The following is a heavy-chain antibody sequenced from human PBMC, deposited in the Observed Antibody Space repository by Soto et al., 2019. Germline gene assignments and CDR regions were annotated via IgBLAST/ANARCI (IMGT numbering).Heavy chain of an antibody. CDR1: GDSISSPNW. Sequence: QVQLQESGPGLVKPSQTLSLTCAVSGDSISSPNWWSWYRQPPGKGLELIGEMFASGTSNYNPSLNGRVTRSLDTPKHRFSLKLTSLAAADTASYYSAREGFDHRPDYWGQGIPVIVSS. CDR2: MFASGTS. J-gene: IGHJ4*02. V-gene: IGHV4-4*02. CDR3: AREGFDHRPDY.